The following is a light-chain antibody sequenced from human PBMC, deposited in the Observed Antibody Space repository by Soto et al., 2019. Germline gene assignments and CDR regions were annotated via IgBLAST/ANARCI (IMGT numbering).Light chain of an antibody. Sequence: DIQMTQSPSTLSASVGDRGTITCRASQSISSWLAWYQQKPGKAPKLLIYGASSLESGVPSRFSGSGSVTEFTLTIDSLQPDDFATYYCQQYSSSSPTFGQGTKLEIK. CDR3: QQYSSSSPT. CDR2: GAS. J-gene: IGKJ2*01. V-gene: IGKV1-5*01. CDR1: QSISSW.